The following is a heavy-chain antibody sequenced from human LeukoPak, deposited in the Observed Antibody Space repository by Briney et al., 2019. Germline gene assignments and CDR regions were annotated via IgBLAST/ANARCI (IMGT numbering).Heavy chain of an antibody. CDR1: GYTFTGYG. V-gene: IGHV1-18*01. J-gene: IGHJ4*02. Sequence: ASVKVSCKASGYTFTGYGISWVRQAPRQGLEWMGWITTYNGNTNFAQKVQGRVTMTTDTSTSTAYMELRSLRSDDTAVYYCARCILATCRYLPSFDFWGQGTLVTVSS. CDR3: ARCILATCRYLPSFDF. CDR2: ITTYNGNT. D-gene: IGHD3-3*02.